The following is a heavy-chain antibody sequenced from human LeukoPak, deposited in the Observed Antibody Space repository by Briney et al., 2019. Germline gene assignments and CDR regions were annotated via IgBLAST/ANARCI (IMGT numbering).Heavy chain of an antibody. CDR1: GFSFSSYA. CDR3: AKLGSGRSYYYYYGMDV. Sequence: GGSLRLSCAASGFSFSSYAMSWGRQAPGKGLEWGSAICGSGGSTYYADSVKGRFTISRDNSKNTLYLQMNSLRAEDTAVYYCAKLGSGRSYYYYYGMDVWGQGTTVTVSS. D-gene: IGHD1-14*01. J-gene: IGHJ6*02. V-gene: IGHV3-23*01. CDR2: ICGSGGST.